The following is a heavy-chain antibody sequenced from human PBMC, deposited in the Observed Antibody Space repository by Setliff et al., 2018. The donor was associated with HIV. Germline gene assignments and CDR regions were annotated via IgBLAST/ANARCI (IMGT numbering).Heavy chain of an antibody. CDR2: VYYRGRT. CDR1: GGSMSSSGPGDY. J-gene: IGHJ4*02. V-gene: IGHV4-39*01. D-gene: IGHD3-3*01. CDR3: ARSQPDTIFGVVTFDC. Sequence: SETLSLTCTVSGGSMSSSGPGDYWGWVRQTPGGGLEWIGSVYYRGRTYYNPSLKSRVTISVDTSKNQLSLRLTSMAAADTAMYYCARSQPDTIFGVVTFDCWGQGKMVTVSS.